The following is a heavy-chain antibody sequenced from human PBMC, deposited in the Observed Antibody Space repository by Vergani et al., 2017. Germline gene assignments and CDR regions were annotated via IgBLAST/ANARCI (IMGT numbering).Heavy chain of an antibody. J-gene: IGHJ4*02. CDR3: AIVERGECSGVSGPGDD. D-gene: IGHD2-15*01. V-gene: IGHV1-69*02. CDR2: IIPILGIA. CDR1: GCTFSSYT. Sequence: QVQLVQSGAEVKKPGSSVKVSCKASGCTFSSYTISWVRQAPGQGLEWMGRIIPILGIANYAQKFQGRVTITADKSPSTAYMELSSLRSAETAVYYCAIVERGECSGVSGPGDDWGQGTLVTVSS.